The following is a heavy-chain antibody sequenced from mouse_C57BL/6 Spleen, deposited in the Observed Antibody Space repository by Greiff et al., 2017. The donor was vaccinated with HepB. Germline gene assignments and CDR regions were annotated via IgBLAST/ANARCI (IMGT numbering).Heavy chain of an antibody. CDR3: TLYYGSSPYWYFDV. D-gene: IGHD1-1*01. J-gene: IGHJ1*03. CDR1: GYTFTSYW. V-gene: IGHV1-5*01. CDR2: IYPGNSDT. Sequence: VQLQQSGTVLARPGASVKMSCKTSGYTFTSYWMHWVKQRPGQGLEWIGAIYPGNSDTSYNQKFKGKAKLTAVTSASTAYMELSSLTNEDSAVYYCTLYYGSSPYWYFDVWGTGTTVTVSS.